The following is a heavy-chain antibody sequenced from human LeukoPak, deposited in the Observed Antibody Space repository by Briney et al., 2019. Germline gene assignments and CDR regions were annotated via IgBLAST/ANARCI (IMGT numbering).Heavy chain of an antibody. D-gene: IGHD3-10*01. Sequence: ASVKVSCKASGYTFTGYYMHWVRQAPGQGLEWMGWINPNSGGTNYAQKFQGRVTMTRDTSISTAYMELSRLRSEDTAVYYCATATGYYGSGSYYIDYWGQGTLVTVSS. CDR1: GYTFTGYY. J-gene: IGHJ4*02. CDR3: ATATGYYGSGSYYIDY. V-gene: IGHV1-2*02. CDR2: INPNSGGT.